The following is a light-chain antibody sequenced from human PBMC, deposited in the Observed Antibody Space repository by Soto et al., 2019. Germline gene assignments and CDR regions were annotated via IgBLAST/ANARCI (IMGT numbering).Light chain of an antibody. CDR3: CSYAGSSTWV. J-gene: IGLJ1*01. Sequence: QSALTQPASVSGSPGQSITISCTGTSSDVGSYNFVSWYQQHPGKAPKVMIYEGSKRPSGVSNRFSGSKSGNTASLTISGLQAEDEADYYCCSYAGSSTWVFGTGTKLNRP. CDR1: SSDVGSYNF. CDR2: EGS. V-gene: IGLV2-23*01.